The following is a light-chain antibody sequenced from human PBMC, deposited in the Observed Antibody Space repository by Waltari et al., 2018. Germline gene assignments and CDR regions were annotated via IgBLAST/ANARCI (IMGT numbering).Light chain of an antibody. J-gene: IGLJ3*02. Sequence: QSVLTQPPSVSGAPGQTVTISCTGTRSNIGAPYDVHWYQQLPGTAPKLLIYGNNNRPSGVPDRFAGSKSDTSGSLAITGLQAEDEADYYCQSFDSSLRGWVFGGGTKVTVL. CDR2: GNN. CDR3: QSFDSSLRGWV. CDR1: RSNIGAPYD. V-gene: IGLV1-40*01.